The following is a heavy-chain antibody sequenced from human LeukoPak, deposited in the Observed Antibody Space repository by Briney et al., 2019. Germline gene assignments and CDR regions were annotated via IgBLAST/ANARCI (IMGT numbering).Heavy chain of an antibody. V-gene: IGHV4-59*11. CDR1: GGSISSHY. Sequence: SETLSLTCSVSGGSISSHYWSWVRQPPGKGLEWIGYIYYSGSTKYNPSLKSRVTISVDTSKNQFSLKLSSVTAADTAVYYCARGGTTVTPGLLWFDPWGQGTLVTVSS. D-gene: IGHD4-17*01. CDR2: IYYSGST. J-gene: IGHJ5*02. CDR3: ARGGTTVTPGLLWFDP.